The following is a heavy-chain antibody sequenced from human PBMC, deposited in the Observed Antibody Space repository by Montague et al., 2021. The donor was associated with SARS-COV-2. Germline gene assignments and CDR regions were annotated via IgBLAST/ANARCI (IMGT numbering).Heavy chain of an antibody. CDR2: IYYSGST. V-gene: IGHV4-39*01. CDR1: GGSISSSSYY. D-gene: IGHD3-22*01. J-gene: IGHJ4*02. CDR3: ARHGKTRIAMIAVVIGYFDY. Sequence: SETLSLTCTVSGGSISSSSYYWGWIRQPPGKGLEWIGSIYYSGSTYYNPSLKSRVTISVDTSKNQFSLKLSSVTAADTAAYYCARHGKTRIAMIAVVIGYFDYWGQGTLVTVSS.